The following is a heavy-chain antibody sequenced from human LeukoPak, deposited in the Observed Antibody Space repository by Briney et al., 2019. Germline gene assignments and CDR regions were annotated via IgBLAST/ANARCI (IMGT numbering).Heavy chain of an antibody. CDR3: ARSPYYYGSDHFYKYYFDY. CDR1: GGSINSGRYY. Sequence: SETLSLTCTVSGGSINSGRYYWSWIRQPAGKGLQWIGRTYTTGSTNYSPSLRRRVTISLDTSKNQFSLKLTSVTAADTAVYYCARSPYYYGSDHFYKYYFDYWGQGTLVTVSS. CDR2: TYTTGST. J-gene: IGHJ4*02. D-gene: IGHD3-10*01. V-gene: IGHV4-61*02.